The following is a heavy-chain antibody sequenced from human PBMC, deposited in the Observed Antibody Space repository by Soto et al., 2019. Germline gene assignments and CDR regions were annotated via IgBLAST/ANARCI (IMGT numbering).Heavy chain of an antibody. Sequence: QVQLVQSGAEVKKPGASVKVSCKASGYTFTSYGISWVRQAPGQGLEWMGWISAYNGNTNYAQKLQGRGTMTTDTSTNTAYMELRSLSSDDTAVYYCARVSRTDSPLLSWGQGTLVTVSS. D-gene: IGHD3-22*01. CDR3: ARVSRTDSPLLS. J-gene: IGHJ5*02. CDR2: ISAYNGNT. CDR1: GYTFTSYG. V-gene: IGHV1-18*01.